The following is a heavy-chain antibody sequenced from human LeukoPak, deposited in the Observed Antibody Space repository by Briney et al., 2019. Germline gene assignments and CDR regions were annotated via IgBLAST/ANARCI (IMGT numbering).Heavy chain of an antibody. V-gene: IGHV4-61*01. CDR3: ARAPMYSSSYDY. CDR2: IYYSGST. CDR1: GGSVSSGSYY. D-gene: IGHD6-13*01. J-gene: IGHJ4*02. Sequence: PSETLSLTCTVSGGSVSSGSYYWSWIRQPPGKGLEWIGYIYYSGSTYYNPSLKSRVTISVDTSKNQFSLKLSSVTAADTAVYYCARAPMYSSSYDYWGQGTLVTVSS.